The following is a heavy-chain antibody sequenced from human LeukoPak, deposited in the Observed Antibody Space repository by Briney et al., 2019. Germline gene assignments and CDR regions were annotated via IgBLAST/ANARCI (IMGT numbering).Heavy chain of an antibody. D-gene: IGHD2-15*01. J-gene: IGHJ4*02. V-gene: IGHV3-74*01. Sequence: GGSLRLSCAASGFTFSSYWMHWVRQAPGKGLVWVSRISSDGSSTTYADSVKGRFTISRDNAKNTLYLQMNSLRAEDTAVYYCAKRDCSRGSCYYYFDYWGQGTLLTVSS. CDR3: AKRDCSRGSCYYYFDY. CDR1: GFTFSSYW. CDR2: ISSDGSST.